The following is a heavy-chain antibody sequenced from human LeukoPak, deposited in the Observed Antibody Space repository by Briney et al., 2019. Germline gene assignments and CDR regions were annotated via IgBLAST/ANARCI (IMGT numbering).Heavy chain of an antibody. CDR2: INPSGGST. Sequence: ASVKVSCTASGYTFTSYYMHWERQAPGQGLGWMGIINPSGGSTSYAQKFQGRVTMTRDTSTSTVYMELISLRSEDTVGYYGAGGFYSGSFTGGGWFDPWGQGTLVTVSS. D-gene: IGHD1-26*01. V-gene: IGHV1-46*01. J-gene: IGHJ5*02. CDR1: GYTFTSYY. CDR3: AGGFYSGSFTGGGWFDP.